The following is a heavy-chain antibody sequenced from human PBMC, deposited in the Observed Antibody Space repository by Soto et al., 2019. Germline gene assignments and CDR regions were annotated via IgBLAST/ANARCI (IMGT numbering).Heavy chain of an antibody. CDR2: MKSNSGDT. D-gene: IGHD3-9*01. J-gene: IGHJ5*02. CDR3: ARVNYDILTSPNWFDP. CDR1: GYTLTELS. V-gene: IGHV1-8*01. Sequence: GASVKVSCKVSGYTLTELSMHWVRQAPGKGLEWMGWMKSNSGDTGYAQKFQGRVTMTRDTSINTAYMELSNLKSEDTAVYYCARVNYDILTSPNWFDPWGQGTPVTVSS.